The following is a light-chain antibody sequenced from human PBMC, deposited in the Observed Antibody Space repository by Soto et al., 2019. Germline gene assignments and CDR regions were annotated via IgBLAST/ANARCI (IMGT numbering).Light chain of an antibody. CDR3: SSYTSSSTSLYV. Sequence: QSVVTQPPSVSGAPGQSVTISCPGNRSDVGSYNRVSWYQQPPGTAPKPMIYEVSNRTSGVPDRFSGSKSGNTASLTISGLQAEDEADYYCSSYTSSSTSLYVXGTGTKVTVL. CDR2: EVS. CDR1: RSDVGSYNR. V-gene: IGLV2-18*02. J-gene: IGLJ1*01.